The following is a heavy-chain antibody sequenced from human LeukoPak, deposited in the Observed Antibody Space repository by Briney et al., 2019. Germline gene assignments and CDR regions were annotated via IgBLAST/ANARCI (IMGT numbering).Heavy chain of an antibody. CDR2: IWCDGSNK. J-gene: IGHJ3*02. D-gene: IGHD3-3*01. CDR1: GFTFSSYG. V-gene: IGHV3-33*06. Sequence: PGGSLRLSCAASGFTFSSYGMHWVRQAPGKGLEWVAVIWCDGSNKYYADSVKGRFTISRDNSKNTLYLQMKSLSAEDTDVYYCAKLQGDVLRFLEWSSDAFDIWGQGTMVTVSS. CDR3: AKLQGDVLRFLEWSSDAFDI.